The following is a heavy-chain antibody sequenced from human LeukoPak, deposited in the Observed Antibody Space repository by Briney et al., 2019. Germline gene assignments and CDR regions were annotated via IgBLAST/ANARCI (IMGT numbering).Heavy chain of an antibody. CDR1: GYSISSGYY. CDR3: ARVGDRLSMVRGVIITGGRYNWFDP. Sequence: PSETLSLTCAVSGYSISSGYYWGWIRQPPGKGLEWIGSIYHSGSTYYNPSLKSRVTISVDTSKNQFSLKLSSVTAADTAVYYRARVGDRLSMVRGVIITGGRYNWFDPWGQGTLVTVSS. V-gene: IGHV4-38-2*01. D-gene: IGHD3-10*01. CDR2: IYHSGST. J-gene: IGHJ5*02.